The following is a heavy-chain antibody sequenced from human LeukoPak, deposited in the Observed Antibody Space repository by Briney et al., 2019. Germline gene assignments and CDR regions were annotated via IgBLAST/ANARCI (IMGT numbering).Heavy chain of an antibody. J-gene: IGHJ4*02. Sequence: PSETLFLTCTVSGGSISSGGYYWSWIRQPPGKGLEWIGYIYYSGSTNYNPSLKSRVTISVDTSKNQFSLKLSSVTAADTAVYYCARGVGSYVSYYFDYWGQGTLVTVSS. CDR3: ARGVGSYVSYYFDY. CDR2: IYYSGST. CDR1: GGSISSGGYY. D-gene: IGHD3-10*01. V-gene: IGHV4-61*08.